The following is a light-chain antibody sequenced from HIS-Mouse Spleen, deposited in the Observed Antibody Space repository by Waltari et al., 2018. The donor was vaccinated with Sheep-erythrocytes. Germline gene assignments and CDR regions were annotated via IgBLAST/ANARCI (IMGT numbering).Light chain of an antibody. CDR3: CSYAGSSTPWV. Sequence: QSALTQPASVSGSPGQSITISCTGTSSDVGSYNLVSWYQQHPGKAPKLMIYEGRKRPSGVSKRITGAKADNTDYLTISGLQAEDEAEYYCCSYAGSSTPWVFGGGTKLTVL. J-gene: IGLJ3*02. CDR1: SSDVGSYNL. CDR2: EGR. V-gene: IGLV2-23*01.